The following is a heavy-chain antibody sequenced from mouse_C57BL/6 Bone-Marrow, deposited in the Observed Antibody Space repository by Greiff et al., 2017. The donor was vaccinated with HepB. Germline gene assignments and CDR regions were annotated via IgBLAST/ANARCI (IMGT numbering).Heavy chain of an antibody. Sequence: DVKLVESGGGLVQPGGSMKLSCVASGFTFSNYWMNWVRQSPEKGLEWVAQIRLKSDNYATHYAESVKGRFTISRDDSKSSVYLQMNNLRAEDTGIYYCTEYYYGSSYGFAYWGQGTLVTVSA. CDR2: IRLKSDNYAT. CDR3: TEYYYGSSYGFAY. J-gene: IGHJ3*01. D-gene: IGHD1-1*01. V-gene: IGHV6-3*01. CDR1: GFTFSNYW.